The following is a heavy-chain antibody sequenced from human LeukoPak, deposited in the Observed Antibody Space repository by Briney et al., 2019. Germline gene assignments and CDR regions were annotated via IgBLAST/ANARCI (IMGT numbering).Heavy chain of an antibody. V-gene: IGHV3-23*01. Sequence: PGGSLRLSCAASGFTFSSYAMSWVRQAPGKGLEWVSAISGSGGSTYYADSVKGRFTISRDNSKNTLYLQMNSLRAEDTAVYYCARERRAGYSSSWYLGYWGQGTLVTVSS. D-gene: IGHD6-13*01. CDR1: GFTFSSYA. CDR3: ARERRAGYSSSWYLGY. CDR2: ISGSGGST. J-gene: IGHJ4*02.